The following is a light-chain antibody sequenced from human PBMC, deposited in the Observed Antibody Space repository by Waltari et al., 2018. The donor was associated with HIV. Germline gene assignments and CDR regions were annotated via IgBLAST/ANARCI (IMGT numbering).Light chain of an antibody. V-gene: IGLV2-23*02. CDR3: CAYAGSTTYVI. CDR1: RSHVGGSNL. J-gene: IGLJ2*01. Sequence: QSALTQPASVSWSPGHPLTISCTATRSHVGGSNLVSWYQQHPGKAPKLMIYEVSKRPSGVSNRFSGPKSGNTASLTISGLQAEDEADYYCCAYAGSTTYVIFGGGTKLTVL. CDR2: EVS.